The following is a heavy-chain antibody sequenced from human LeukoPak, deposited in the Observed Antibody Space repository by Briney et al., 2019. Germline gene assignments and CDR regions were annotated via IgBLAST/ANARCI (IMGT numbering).Heavy chain of an antibody. CDR2: ISGRGSDGDT. CDR3: ARDRPYYYDSSGLDHG. D-gene: IGHD3-22*01. J-gene: IGHJ4*02. CDR1: GFTFSSYA. V-gene: IGHV3-23*01. Sequence: PGGSLRLSCAASGFTFSSYAISWVRQAPGKGLEWVSGISGRGSDGDTYYADSVKGRFTTSRDNAKNSLYLQMSSLRAEDTAVYYCARDRPYYYDSSGLDHGWGQGTLVTVSS.